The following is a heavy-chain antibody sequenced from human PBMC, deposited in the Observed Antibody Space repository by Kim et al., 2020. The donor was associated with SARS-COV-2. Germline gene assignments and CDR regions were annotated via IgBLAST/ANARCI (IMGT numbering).Heavy chain of an antibody. CDR2: INSDGSST. J-gene: IGHJ4*02. Sequence: GGSLRLSCAASGFTFSSYWMHWVRQAPGKGLVWVSRINSDGSSTSYADSVKGRFTISRDNAKNTLYLQMNSLRAEDTAVYYCARIISIAAAGPGGDYWGQGTLVTVSS. V-gene: IGHV3-74*01. D-gene: IGHD6-13*01. CDR3: ARIISIAAAGPGGDY. CDR1: GFTFSSYW.